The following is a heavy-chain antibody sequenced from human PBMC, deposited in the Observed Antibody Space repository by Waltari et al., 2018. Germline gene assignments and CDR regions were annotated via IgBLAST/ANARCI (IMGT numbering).Heavy chain of an antibody. CDR2: ISSGSSYI. V-gene: IGHV3-21*01. D-gene: IGHD3-9*01. Sequence: EVQLVGSGGGLVKPGGSLRLSCAASGFTFSSYTMNWVRQAPGKGREWVSSISSGSSYIFYADSVKGRFTISRDNAKNSLYLQMNSLRVEDMAVYYCAREWGVMVGTAGYYFDYWGQGSLVTVSS. J-gene: IGHJ4*02. CDR1: GFTFSSYT. CDR3: AREWGVMVGTAGYYFDY.